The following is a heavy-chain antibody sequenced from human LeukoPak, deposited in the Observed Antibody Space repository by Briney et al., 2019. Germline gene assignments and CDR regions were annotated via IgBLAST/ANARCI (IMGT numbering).Heavy chain of an antibody. CDR2: ISPNSGGT. Sequence: ASVKVSCKASGYTFTAYYIHWVRQAPGPGLEWMGWISPNSGGTNYAQKFQGRVTVTRDTSISTAYMELSGLISDDTAVYYCARGRAQNEDQWLLQGYWGQGTLVTISS. J-gene: IGHJ4*02. CDR3: ARGRAQNEDQWLLQGY. D-gene: IGHD5-12*01. CDR1: GYTFTAYY. V-gene: IGHV1-2*02.